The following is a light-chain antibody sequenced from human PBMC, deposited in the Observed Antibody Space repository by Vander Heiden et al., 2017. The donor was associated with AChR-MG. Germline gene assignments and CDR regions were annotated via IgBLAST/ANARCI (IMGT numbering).Light chain of an antibody. CDR3: QQYNKGPPGT. V-gene: IGKV3-15*01. CDR1: PSGSSN. Sequence: ELVMTQSPATLSLSTRARAPLSCRARPSGSSNLASYQQKPGQAPRLINYGASSRATGIPARSSGRGSGTEFTLIIRSLQSEDFAVYYWQQYNKGPPGTFGRGTKVEIK. CDR2: GAS. J-gene: IGKJ1*01.